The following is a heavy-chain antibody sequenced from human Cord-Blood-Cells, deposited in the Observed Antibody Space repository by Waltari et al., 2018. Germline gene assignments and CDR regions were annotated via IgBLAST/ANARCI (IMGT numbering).Heavy chain of an antibody. Sequence: QLQLQESGPGLVQPSETLSLTCTVSVGSICSRSYYWDWIRQPPGKGLEWIGSIYYSGSTYYNPSLKSRVTISVDTSKNQFSLKLSSVTAADTAVYYCARHGTDAFDIWGQGTMVTVSS. CDR2: IYYSGST. D-gene: IGHD1-1*01. CDR1: VGSICSRSYY. CDR3: ARHGTDAFDI. V-gene: IGHV4-39*01. J-gene: IGHJ3*02.